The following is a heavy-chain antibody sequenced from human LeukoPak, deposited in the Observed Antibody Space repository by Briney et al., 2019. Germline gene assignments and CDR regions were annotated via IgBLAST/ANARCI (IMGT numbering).Heavy chain of an antibody. CDR1: GFTFRSYG. J-gene: IGHJ3*02. D-gene: IGHD2-2*01. V-gene: IGHV3-23*01. CDR3: AKEGPDIVVVPQVDAFDI. Sequence: PGGTLRLSCAASGFTFRSYGMSWVRQAPGKGLEWVSVITSNGNRYYTDSVKGRFTISRDNSKNTLFLQMNSLRAEDTAVYFCAKEGPDIVVVPQVDAFDIWGQGTMVTVSS. CDR2: ITSNGNR.